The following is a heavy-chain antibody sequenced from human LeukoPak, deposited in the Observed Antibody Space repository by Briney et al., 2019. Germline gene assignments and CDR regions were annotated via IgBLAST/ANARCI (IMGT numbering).Heavy chain of an antibody. CDR1: GWSFSSYA. D-gene: IGHD4-11*01. CDR3: ASGFLQYHVSTYHYYLGRDL. V-gene: IGHV1-69*13. J-gene: IGHJ6*01. Sequence: GASVKVSCKASGWSFSSYAISWVRQATGQGLEWMGGIIPIFGTPKYAQKIQGRVTVTADESTSTAYMEQSSLRSEDTPVYYCASGFLQYHVSTYHYYLGRDLWGQGPTVTVSS. CDR2: IIPIFGTP.